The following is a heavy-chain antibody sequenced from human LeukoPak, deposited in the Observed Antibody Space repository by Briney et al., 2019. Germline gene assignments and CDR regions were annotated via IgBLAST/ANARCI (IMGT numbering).Heavy chain of an antibody. D-gene: IGHD6-13*01. CDR1: GYSFTSYW. CDR3: AGRQGSSPTGFDY. CDR2: IYPGDSDT. J-gene: IGHJ4*02. V-gene: IGHV5-51*01. Sequence: GESLKISCKGSGYSFTSYWIAWVRQMPGKGLEWMGIIYPGDSDTRYSPSYQGQVTISADKSISTAYLQRSSLKASDTAMYYCAGRQGSSPTGFDYWGQGTLVTVSS.